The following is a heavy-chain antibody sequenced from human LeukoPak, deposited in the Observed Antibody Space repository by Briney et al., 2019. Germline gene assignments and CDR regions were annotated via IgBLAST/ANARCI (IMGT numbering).Heavy chain of an antibody. CDR2: ISSSSSTI. Sequence: GGSLRLSCAASGFTFSSYSMNWVRQAPGKGLEWVSYISSSSSTIYYADSVKGRFTISRDNSKNTLYLQMNSLRAEDTAVYYCAKDLYCSSTSCYMDVWGKGTTVTVSS. CDR3: AKDLYCSSTSCYMDV. CDR1: GFTFSSYS. V-gene: IGHV3-48*01. J-gene: IGHJ6*03. D-gene: IGHD2-2*01.